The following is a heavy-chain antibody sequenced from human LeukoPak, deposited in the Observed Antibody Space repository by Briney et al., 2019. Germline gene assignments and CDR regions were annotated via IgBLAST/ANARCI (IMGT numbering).Heavy chain of an antibody. D-gene: IGHD2-15*01. CDR3: RFVVVVAAGAFDI. Sequence: SETLSLTCTVSDYSISSGYYWGWIRQPPGKGLEWIGNIYHSGSTNYNPSLKSRVTISVDTSKNQFSLKLSSVTAADTAVYYCRFVVVVAAGAFDIWGQGTMVTVSS. CDR1: DYSISSGYY. CDR2: IYHSGST. J-gene: IGHJ3*02. V-gene: IGHV4-38-2*02.